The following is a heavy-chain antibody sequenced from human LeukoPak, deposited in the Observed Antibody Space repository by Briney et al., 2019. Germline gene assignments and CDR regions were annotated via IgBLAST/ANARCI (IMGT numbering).Heavy chain of an antibody. J-gene: IGHJ5*02. D-gene: IGHD6-6*01. CDR1: GFTFSSYG. Sequence: PGGSLRLPCAASGFTFSSYGMHWVRQAPGKGLEWVAVIWYDGSNKYYADSVKGRFTISRDNSKNTLYLQMNSLRAEDTAVYYCARDRGIAARRAWFDPWGQGTLVTVSS. CDR2: IWYDGSNK. V-gene: IGHV3-33*01. CDR3: ARDRGIAARRAWFDP.